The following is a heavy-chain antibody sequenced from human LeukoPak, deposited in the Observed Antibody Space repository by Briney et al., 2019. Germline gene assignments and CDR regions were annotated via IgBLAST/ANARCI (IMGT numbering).Heavy chain of an antibody. D-gene: IGHD1-1*01. CDR1: GYTFTGYY. CDR2: INPNSGGT. Sequence: ASVKVSCKASGYTFTGYYMHWVRQAPGQGLEWMGRINPNSGGTNYAQKFQGRVTTTRDTSTSTVYIELSSLRSEDTAVYYCAREGQQLKHFDYWGQGTLVTVSS. V-gene: IGHV1-2*06. CDR3: AREGQQLKHFDY. J-gene: IGHJ4*02.